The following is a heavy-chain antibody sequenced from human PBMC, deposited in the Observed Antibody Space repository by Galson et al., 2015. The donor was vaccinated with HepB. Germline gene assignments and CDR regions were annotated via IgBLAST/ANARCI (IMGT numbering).Heavy chain of an antibody. CDR1: GYTFTTYY. CDR3: ARGIGGVVPAAPFDF. Sequence: SVKVSCKASGYTFTTYYMHWVRQAPGQGLEWMGIINPSGGSTSYAQKFQGRVTKTRDTSTSTVYMELSSLRSEDTAVNYCARGIGGVVPAAPFDFWGQGTLVTVSS. D-gene: IGHD2-2*01. V-gene: IGHV1-46*01. CDR2: INPSGGST. J-gene: IGHJ4*02.